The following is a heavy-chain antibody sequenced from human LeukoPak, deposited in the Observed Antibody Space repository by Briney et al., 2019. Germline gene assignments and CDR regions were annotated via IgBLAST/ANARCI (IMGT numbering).Heavy chain of an antibody. CDR3: ASPSVGYDFWSGFRYYYYMDV. D-gene: IGHD3-3*01. V-gene: IGHV3-66*02. Sequence: GGSLRLSCAASGFTVSSNYMSWVRQAPGKGLEWVSVIYSGGSTYYADSVKGRFTISRDNSKNTLYLQMNSLRAEDTAVYYCASPSVGYDFWSGFRYYYYMDVWGKGTTVTVSS. J-gene: IGHJ6*03. CDR2: IYSGGST. CDR1: GFTVSSNY.